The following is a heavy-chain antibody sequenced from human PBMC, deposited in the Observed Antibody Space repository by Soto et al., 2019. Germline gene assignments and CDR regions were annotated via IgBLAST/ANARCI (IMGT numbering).Heavy chain of an antibody. CDR2: IYYSGST. CDR3: ARGTVTNYYYYYAMDV. J-gene: IGHJ6*02. V-gene: IGHV4-59*01. D-gene: IGHD4-17*01. Sequence: SETLSLTCTVSGGSISSYYWSWIRQPPGKGLEWIGYIYYSGSTNYNPSLKSRVTISVDTSKNQFSLKLSSVTAADTAVYYCARGTVTNYYYYYAMDVWGQGTTVTVSS. CDR1: GGSISSYY.